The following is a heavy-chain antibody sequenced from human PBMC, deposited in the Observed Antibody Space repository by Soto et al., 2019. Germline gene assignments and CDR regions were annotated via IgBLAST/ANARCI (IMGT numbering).Heavy chain of an antibody. CDR2: ISYDGSNK. V-gene: IGHV3-30*14. CDR3: ARDPDVSISYPLYYYYGRDV. D-gene: IGHD3-16*02. CDR1: GFTFSSYA. Sequence: QVQLVESGGGLVQPGRSLRLSCAASGFTFSSYAMHWVRQAPGKGLEWVAVISYDGSNKYYADSVKGRFTISRDNSKNTMYLQMSSLRAYETAVYYCARDPDVSISYPLYYYYGRDVWGQGTTVTVSS. J-gene: IGHJ6*02.